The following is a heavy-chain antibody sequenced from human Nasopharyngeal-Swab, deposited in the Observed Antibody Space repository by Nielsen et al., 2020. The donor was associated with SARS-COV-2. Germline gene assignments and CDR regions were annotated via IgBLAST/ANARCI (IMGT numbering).Heavy chain of an antibody. CDR3: AKTVEYYGSGEGYYGMDV. V-gene: IGHV3-30*18. Sequence: LSLTCAASGFTFSSYGMHWVRQAPGKGLEWVAVISYDGSNKYYADSVKGRFTISRDNSKSTLYLQMNSLRAEDTAVYYCAKTVEYYGSGEGYYGMDVWGQGTTVTVSS. CDR1: GFTFSSYG. J-gene: IGHJ6*02. D-gene: IGHD3-10*01. CDR2: ISYDGSNK.